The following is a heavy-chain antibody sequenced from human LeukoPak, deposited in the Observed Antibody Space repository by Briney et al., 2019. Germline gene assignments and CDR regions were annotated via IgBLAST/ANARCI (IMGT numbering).Heavy chain of an antibody. CDR3: ARDSYDSSGPYYFDY. J-gene: IGHJ4*02. CDR1: GFPFRSYV. V-gene: IGHV3-23*01. Sequence: GGSLRLSCAASGFPFRSYVMNWVRQAPGKGLEWVSAISGSGSSTYYADSVKGRLTISRDNAKNSLYLQMNSLRAEDTAVYYCARDSYDSSGPYYFDYWGQGTLVTVSS. D-gene: IGHD3-22*01. CDR2: ISGSGSST.